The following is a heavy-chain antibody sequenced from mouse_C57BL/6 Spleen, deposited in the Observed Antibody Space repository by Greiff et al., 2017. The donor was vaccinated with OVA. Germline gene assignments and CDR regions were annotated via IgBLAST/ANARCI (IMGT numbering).Heavy chain of an antibody. V-gene: IGHV3-6*01. D-gene: IGHD3-2*02. CDR2: ISYDGSN. CDR3: ARGSAQATDY. J-gene: IGHJ2*01. CDR1: GYSITSGYY. Sequence: DVKLQESGPGLVKPSQSLSLTCSVTGYSITSGYYWNWIRQFPGNKLEWMGYISYDGSNNYNPSLKNRISITRDTSKNQFFLKLNSVTTEDTATYYCARGSAQATDYWGQGTTLTVSS.